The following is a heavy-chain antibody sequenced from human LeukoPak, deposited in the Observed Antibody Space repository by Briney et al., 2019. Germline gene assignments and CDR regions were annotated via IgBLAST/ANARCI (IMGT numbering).Heavy chain of an antibody. CDR2: IYPADSDT. J-gene: IGHJ4*02. Sequence: GESLKISCKGSGYSFTTYWIAWVRQMPGKGLEWMGIIYPADSDTRYSPSFQGQVTISVDKSISTAYLQWNSLKVSDTAMFYCARLRSGYSYDAVDYWGQGTLVTVSS. CDR1: GYSFTTYW. V-gene: IGHV5-51*01. CDR3: ARLRSGYSYDAVDY. D-gene: IGHD5-18*01.